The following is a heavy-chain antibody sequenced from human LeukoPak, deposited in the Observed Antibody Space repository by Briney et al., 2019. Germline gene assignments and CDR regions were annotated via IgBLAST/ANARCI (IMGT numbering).Heavy chain of an antibody. CDR2: IWYDGTNE. CDR3: AKAGRGYSYGYMDV. D-gene: IGHD5-18*01. J-gene: IGHJ6*03. Sequence: GGSLRLSCAASGFTFSSYGTYWVRQAPGKGLEWVAVIWYDGTNENYADSVKGRFTISRDNSKNTLFLQMNSLRVEDTAVYYCAKAGRGYSYGYMDVWGKGTTVTVSS. V-gene: IGHV3-33*06. CDR1: GFTFSSYG.